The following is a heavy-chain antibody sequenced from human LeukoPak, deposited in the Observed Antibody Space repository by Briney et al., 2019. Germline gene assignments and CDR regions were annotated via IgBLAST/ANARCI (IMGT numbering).Heavy chain of an antibody. Sequence: PGGSLRLSCAASGFTFSSYSMNWVRQAPGKGLEWVSSISSSSSYIYYADSVKGRFTISRDNAKNSLYLQMNSLRAEDTAVNYCARDSTSYGDYTAFDIWGQGTMVTVSS. J-gene: IGHJ3*02. CDR1: GFTFSSYS. V-gene: IGHV3-21*01. CDR2: ISSSSSYI. D-gene: IGHD4-17*01. CDR3: ARDSTSYGDYTAFDI.